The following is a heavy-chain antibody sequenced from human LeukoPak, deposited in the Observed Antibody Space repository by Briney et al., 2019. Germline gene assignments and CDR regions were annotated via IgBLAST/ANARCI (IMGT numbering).Heavy chain of an antibody. CDR1: GGSFSGYY. Sequence: SETLSLTCAVYGGSFSGYYWSWIRQPPGKGLEWIGEINHSGSTNYNPSLKSRVTISVDTSKNQFSLKLSSVTAADTAVYYRARSLDTAMVAAFDIWGQGTMVTVSS. CDR3: ARSLDTAMVAAFDI. V-gene: IGHV4-34*01. CDR2: INHSGST. D-gene: IGHD5-18*01. J-gene: IGHJ3*02.